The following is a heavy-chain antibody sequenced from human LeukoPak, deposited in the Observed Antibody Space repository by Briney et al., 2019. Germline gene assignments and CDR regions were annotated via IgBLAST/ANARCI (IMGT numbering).Heavy chain of an antibody. Sequence: PSETLSLTCTVSGGSISSYYWSWIREPPGKGLEWIAYIYYSGSTNYNPSLKSRVTISVDTSKNQFSLKLSSVTAADTAVYYCARRYGSGSSGTFDYWGQGTLVTVSS. D-gene: IGHD3-10*01. J-gene: IGHJ4*02. CDR1: GGSISSYY. V-gene: IGHV4-59*01. CDR3: ARRYGSGSSGTFDY. CDR2: IYYSGST.